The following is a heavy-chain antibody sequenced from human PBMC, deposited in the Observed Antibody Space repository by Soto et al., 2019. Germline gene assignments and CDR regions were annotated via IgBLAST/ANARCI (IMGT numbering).Heavy chain of an antibody. D-gene: IGHD6-19*01. CDR2: ISAYNGNT. V-gene: IGHV1-18*01. Sequence: QVQLVQSGAEVKKPGASVKVSCKASGYTFTSYGINWVRQAPGQGLEWMGWISAYNGNTNYAQKLQGRVTMTTDTHTSTAYMELRSLRSDDTAVYYCVREAGPEEKAVANVNWFDPWGQGTLVTVSS. CDR1: GYTFTSYG. J-gene: IGHJ5*02. CDR3: VREAGPEEKAVANVNWFDP.